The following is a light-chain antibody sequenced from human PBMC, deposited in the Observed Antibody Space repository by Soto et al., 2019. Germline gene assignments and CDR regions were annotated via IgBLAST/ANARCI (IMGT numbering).Light chain of an antibody. CDR1: SSDVGRYNL. Sequence: QSALTQPASVSGSPGQSITISCTGTSSDVGRYNLVSWYQQHPGKAPKLMIYEGTNRPSGVSNRFSGSQSGNTASLTTSGLQAEDEAHYYCSSYAGRVVFGGGTKLTVL. CDR2: EGT. CDR3: SSYAGRVV. V-gene: IGLV2-23*01. J-gene: IGLJ2*01.